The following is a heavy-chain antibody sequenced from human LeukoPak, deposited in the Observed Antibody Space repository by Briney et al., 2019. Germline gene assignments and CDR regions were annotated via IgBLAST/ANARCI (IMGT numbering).Heavy chain of an antibody. CDR3: ARDLPKPGIAVRVFDY. V-gene: IGHV1-18*01. D-gene: IGHD6-19*01. J-gene: IGHJ4*02. CDR2: ISAYNGNT. CDR1: GCTFTSYG. Sequence: GASVKVSCKASGCTFTSYGISWVRQAPGQGLEWMGWISAYNGNTNYAQKLQGRVTMTTDTSTSTAYMELRSLRSDDTDVYYCARDLPKPGIAVRVFDYWGQGTLVTVSS.